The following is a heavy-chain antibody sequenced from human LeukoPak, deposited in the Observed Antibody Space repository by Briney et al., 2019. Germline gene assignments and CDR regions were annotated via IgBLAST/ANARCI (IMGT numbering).Heavy chain of an antibody. CDR1: GGTFSSYA. J-gene: IGHJ4*02. V-gene: IGHV1-69*01. Sequence: SVRVSCKASGGTFSSYAISWVRQAPGQGLEWMGGIIPIFGTANYAQKFQGRVTITADESTSTAYMELSSLRSEDTAVYYCARTDLRGVTARDYWGQGTLVTVSS. CDR3: ARTDLRGVTARDY. CDR2: IIPIFGTA. D-gene: IGHD3-10*01.